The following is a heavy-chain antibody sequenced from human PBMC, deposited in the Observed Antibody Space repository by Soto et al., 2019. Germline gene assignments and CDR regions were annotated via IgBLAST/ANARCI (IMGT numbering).Heavy chain of an antibody. Sequence: GGSLRLSCAASGFTFSSYNMNWVRQAPGKGLEWVSSISSSSSYIYYADSVKGLFTISRDNAKNSLYLQMNSLRAEDTAVYYCARDPLYCISTSCYLNYYYYGMDVWGQGTTVTVSS. CDR2: ISSSSSYI. D-gene: IGHD2-2*01. CDR3: ARDPLYCISTSCYLNYYYYGMDV. J-gene: IGHJ6*02. CDR1: GFTFSSYN. V-gene: IGHV3-21*01.